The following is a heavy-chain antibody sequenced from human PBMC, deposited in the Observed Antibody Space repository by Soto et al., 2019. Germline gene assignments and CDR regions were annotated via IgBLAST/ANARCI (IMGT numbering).Heavy chain of an antibody. CDR2: IYYRGNA. Sequence: SETLSLTCSVSDDSINSDKYYWGWIRQPPGKGLEWIGSIYYRGNAYYNPSLQTLVTISLDKSKSQFSLKLKSVTAADSAVYFCARLVGLSTLTYVFDSWGQGALVTVSS. CDR1: DDSINSDKYY. D-gene: IGHD1-26*01. CDR3: ARLVGLSTLTYVFDS. J-gene: IGHJ4*02. V-gene: IGHV4-39*01.